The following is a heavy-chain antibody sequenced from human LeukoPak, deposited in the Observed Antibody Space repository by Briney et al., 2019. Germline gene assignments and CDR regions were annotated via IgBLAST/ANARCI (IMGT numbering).Heavy chain of an antibody. V-gene: IGHV3-33*01. J-gene: IGHJ4*02. CDR1: GFTFSSYG. CDR3: ARPREYYDSSGYSGFDY. Sequence: GGSLRLSCAASGFTFSSYGMHWVRQAPGKGLEWVAVIWYDGSNKYYVDSVKGRFTISRDNSKNTLYLQMNSLRAEDTAVYYCARPREYYDSSGYSGFDYWGQGTLVTVSS. CDR2: IWYDGSNK. D-gene: IGHD3-22*01.